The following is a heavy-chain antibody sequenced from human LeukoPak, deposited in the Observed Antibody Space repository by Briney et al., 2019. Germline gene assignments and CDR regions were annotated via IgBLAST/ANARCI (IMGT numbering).Heavy chain of an antibody. CDR3: AKDIGYYGSGLFDY. D-gene: IGHD3-10*01. V-gene: IGHV3-9*03. J-gene: IGHJ4*02. CDR2: ISWNSGSI. CDR1: GFTFDDYA. Sequence: GGSLRLSCAASGFTFDDYAMHWVRQAPGKGLEWVSGISWNSGSIGYADSVKGRFTISRDNAKNSPYLQMNSLRAEDMALYYCAKDIGYYGSGLFDYWGQGTLVTVSS.